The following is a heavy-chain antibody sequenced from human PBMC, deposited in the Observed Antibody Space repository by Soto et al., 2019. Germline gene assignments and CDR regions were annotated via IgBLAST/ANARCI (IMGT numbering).Heavy chain of an antibody. V-gene: IGHV3-30-3*01. J-gene: IGHJ4*02. CDR1: GFTFSSYA. CDR3: ARVNLGGRLQGFGVAGRETSEFDY. CDR2: ISYDGSNK. Sequence: PGGSLRLSCAASGFTFSSYAMHWVRQAPGKGLEWVAVISYDGSNKYYADSVKGRFTISRDNSKNTLYLQMNSLRAEDTAVYYCARVNLGGRLQGFGVAGRETSEFDYWGKGTLVTVAS. D-gene: IGHD3-10*01.